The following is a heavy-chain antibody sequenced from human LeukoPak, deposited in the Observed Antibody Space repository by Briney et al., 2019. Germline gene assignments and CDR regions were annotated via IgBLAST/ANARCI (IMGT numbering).Heavy chain of an antibody. D-gene: IGHD2-2*01. Sequence: GGSLRLSCTASGFAFDELGMSWVRQVPGKGLEWVFGINWSGGSTGYADPLRGRFTISRDNAKNSLYLQMDSLRAEDTALYYCARAPITSPFYFDYWGQGTLVTVSS. CDR3: ARAPITSPFYFDY. CDR1: GFAFDELG. CDR2: INWSGGST. J-gene: IGHJ4*02. V-gene: IGHV3-20*04.